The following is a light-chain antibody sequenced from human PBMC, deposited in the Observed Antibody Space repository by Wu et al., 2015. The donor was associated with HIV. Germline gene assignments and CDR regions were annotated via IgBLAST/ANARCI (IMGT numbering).Light chain of an antibody. Sequence: EIVLTQSPATLSLSSGETATLSCRASQSVSGALAWYQKRPGQSPRLLMYDASSRATGIPARFSGSGSGTEFTLTISSLEPDDFAVYYCQHRSDWPTFGQGTKVEIQ. V-gene: IGKV3-11*01. CDR1: QSVSGA. CDR2: DAS. J-gene: IGKJ1*01. CDR3: QHRSDWPT.